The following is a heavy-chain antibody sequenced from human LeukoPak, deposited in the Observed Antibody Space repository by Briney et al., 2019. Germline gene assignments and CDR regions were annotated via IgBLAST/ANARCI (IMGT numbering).Heavy chain of an antibody. Sequence: SETLSLTCTVSGGSISSYYWSWIRQPPGKGLEWIGYVYYSGSTNYNPSLKSRVTITVDKSKNQFSLKLSSVTAADTAVYYCARHLSVDYDFWSGYSPGYFDLWGRGTLVTVSS. CDR1: GGSISSYY. D-gene: IGHD3-3*01. CDR3: ARHLSVDYDFWSGYSPGYFDL. V-gene: IGHV4-59*08. J-gene: IGHJ2*01. CDR2: VYYSGST.